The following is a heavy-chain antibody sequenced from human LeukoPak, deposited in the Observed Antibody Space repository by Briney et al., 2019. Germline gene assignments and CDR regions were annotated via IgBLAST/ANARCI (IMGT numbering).Heavy chain of an antibody. Sequence: ASVTVSCTASGYTYTNNYLHWVRQAPGQGLEWMGMIYPRDGSTSYAQNFQGRVTVTRDTSTTTVHMELRGLRSEDTAVYYCARDQEGFDYWGQGTVVTVSS. CDR2: IYPRDGST. CDR3: ARDQEGFDY. V-gene: IGHV1-46*01. J-gene: IGHJ4*02. CDR1: GYTYTNNY.